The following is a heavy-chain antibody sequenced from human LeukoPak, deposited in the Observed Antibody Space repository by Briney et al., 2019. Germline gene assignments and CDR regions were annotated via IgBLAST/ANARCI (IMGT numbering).Heavy chain of an antibody. CDR3: VKIAAD. CDR1: GFSFSSYS. CDR2: ISANGGST. V-gene: IGHV3-64D*06. J-gene: IGHJ4*02. Sequence: AGSLRLSCSASGFSFSSYSMDWVRQAPGKGLEYVSGISANGGSTYYADSVKGRFTISRDNSKNTLYLQMSSLRAEDTALYYCVKIAADWGQGALVTVSS. D-gene: IGHD6-13*01.